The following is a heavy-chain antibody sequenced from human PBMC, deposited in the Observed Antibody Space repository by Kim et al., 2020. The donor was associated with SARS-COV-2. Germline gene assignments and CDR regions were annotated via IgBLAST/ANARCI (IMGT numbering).Heavy chain of an antibody. CDR2: IYYSGST. D-gene: IGHD3-16*01. CDR1: GGSISSYY. Sequence: SETLSLTCTVSGGSISSYYWSWIRQPPGKGLEWIGYIYYSGSTNYNPSLKSRVTISVDTSKNQFSLKLSSVTAADTAVYYCARGRPWGTTPDFDYWGQGTLVTVSS. J-gene: IGHJ4*02. CDR3: ARGRPWGTTPDFDY. V-gene: IGHV4-59*01.